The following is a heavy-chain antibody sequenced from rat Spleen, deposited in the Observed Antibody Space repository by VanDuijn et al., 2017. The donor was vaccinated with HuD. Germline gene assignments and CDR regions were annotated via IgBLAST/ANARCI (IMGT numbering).Heavy chain of an antibody. CDR1: GFTFSNYG. CDR2: ISHDGSST. V-gene: IGHV5-29*01. D-gene: IGHD1-10*01. CDR3: TTENYWFTY. Sequence: EVQLVESDGGLVQPGRSLKLSCAASGFTFSNYGMAWVRQAPTKGLEWVATISHDGSSTYYRDPEKGRFTISRDNAKSTLYLQMNSLRSEDTATYYCTTENYWFTYWGQGTLVTVSS. J-gene: IGHJ3*01.